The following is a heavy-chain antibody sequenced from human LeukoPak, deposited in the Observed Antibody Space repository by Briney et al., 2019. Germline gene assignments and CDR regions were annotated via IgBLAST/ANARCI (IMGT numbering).Heavy chain of an antibody. CDR3: ARRIGIAVAGTFWFDP. D-gene: IGHD6-19*01. V-gene: IGHV5-51*01. Sequence: GASVKVSCKASGYTFTSYWIGWVRQMPGKGLEWMGIIYPGDSDTRYSPSFQGQVTISADKSISTAYLQWSSLKAPDTAMYYCARRIGIAVAGTFWFDPWGQGTLVTVSS. CDR1: GYTFTSYW. J-gene: IGHJ5*02. CDR2: IYPGDSDT.